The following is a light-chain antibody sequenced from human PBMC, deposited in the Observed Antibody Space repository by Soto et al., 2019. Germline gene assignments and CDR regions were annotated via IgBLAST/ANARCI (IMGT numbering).Light chain of an antibody. J-gene: IGKJ1*01. V-gene: IGKV3-11*01. CDR1: QSVSSY. CDR3: QQYGSSPPWT. CDR2: DAS. Sequence: EIVLTQSPATLSLSPGERATLSCKASQSVSSYLAWYQQKPGQAPRLLIYDASNRADGIPARFSGSGSGTDLTLTISRLEPEDFAVYYCQQYGSSPPWTFGQGTKVDIK.